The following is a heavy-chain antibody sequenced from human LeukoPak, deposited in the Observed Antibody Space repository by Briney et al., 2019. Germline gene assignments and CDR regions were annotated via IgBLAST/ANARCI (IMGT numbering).Heavy chain of an antibody. CDR3: AKTIRVRGDAYNWFDP. CDR1: GGSFSGYY. CDR2: INHSGST. D-gene: IGHD3-10*01. Sequence: PSETLSLTCAVYGGSFSGYYWSWIRQPPGKGLEWIGEINHSGSTNYNPSLKSRATMSVDTSMNQFSLKLSSVTAADTAVYYCAKTIRVRGDAYNWFDPWSQGTLVTVSS. V-gene: IGHV4-34*01. J-gene: IGHJ5*02.